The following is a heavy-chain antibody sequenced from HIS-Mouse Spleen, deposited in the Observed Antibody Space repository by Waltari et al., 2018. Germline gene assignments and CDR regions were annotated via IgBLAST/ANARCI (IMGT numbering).Heavy chain of an antibody. CDR2: IYSGGST. CDR3: ARWETGVDAFDI. D-gene: IGHD7-27*01. CDR1: GFTVRTNY. Sequence: EVQLVETGGGLIQPGGSLRLSCAASGFTVRTNYMSWVRQAPGKGLEWVSVIYSGGSTYYADSVKGRFTISRDNSKNTLYLQMNSLRAEDTAVYYCARWETGVDAFDIWGQGTMVTVSS. J-gene: IGHJ3*02. V-gene: IGHV3-53*02.